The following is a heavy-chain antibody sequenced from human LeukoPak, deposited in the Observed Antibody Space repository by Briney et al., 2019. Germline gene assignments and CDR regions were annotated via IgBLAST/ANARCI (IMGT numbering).Heavy chain of an antibody. V-gene: IGHV3-48*04. CDR2: IISSSSTI. CDR1: GFTFSSYG. CDR3: ARGELLKGGAFDI. Sequence: GGSLRLSCAASGFTFSSYGMHWVRQAPGKGLEWLSYIISSSSTIYYADSVKGRFTISRDNAKNSLYLQMNSLRAEDTAVYYCARGELLKGGAFDIWGQGTMVTVSS. D-gene: IGHD1-26*01. J-gene: IGHJ3*02.